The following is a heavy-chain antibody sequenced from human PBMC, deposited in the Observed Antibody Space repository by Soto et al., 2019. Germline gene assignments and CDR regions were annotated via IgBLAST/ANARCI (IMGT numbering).Heavy chain of an antibody. CDR1: GLTFSNYW. Sequence: GGSLRLSCAASGLTFSNYWMHWVRQAPGQGLVWVSRISNDGTITDYADSVKGRFTVSRDDAKNTQSLQMDSLRSEDTAVYFCASAVDYDFWSGTTHYGMDVWGQGTTVTVS. CDR2: ISNDGTIT. D-gene: IGHD3-3*01. V-gene: IGHV3-74*01. CDR3: ASAVDYDFWSGTTHYGMDV. J-gene: IGHJ6*02.